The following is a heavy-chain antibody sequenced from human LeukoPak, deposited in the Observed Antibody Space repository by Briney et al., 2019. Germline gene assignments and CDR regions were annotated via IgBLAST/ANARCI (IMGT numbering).Heavy chain of an antibody. Sequence: SETLSLTCTVSGGSISGYYWSWIRQPAGKGLEWIGRIYTSGTPDYNPSLKSRVTMSVDTSKNQFSLKLSSVTAADTAVYYCARREYYYGSGSSPYYYYYYMDVWGKGTTVTVSS. V-gene: IGHV4-4*07. CDR3: ARREYYYGSGSSPYYYYYYMDV. D-gene: IGHD3-10*01. J-gene: IGHJ6*03. CDR1: GGSISGYY. CDR2: IYTSGTP.